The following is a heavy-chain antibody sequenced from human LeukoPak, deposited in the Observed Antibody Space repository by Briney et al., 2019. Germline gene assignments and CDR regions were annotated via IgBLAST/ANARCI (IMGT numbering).Heavy chain of an antibody. V-gene: IGHV1-2*02. CDR2: INPNSGGT. CDR1: GYTFTGYY. CDR3: ARDRVGGVIVTFPDY. D-gene: IGHD3-16*02. J-gene: IGHJ4*02. Sequence: GASVKVSCKASGYTFTGYYMHWVRQAPGQGLEWMGWINPNSGGTNYAQKFQGRVTMTRDTSISTAYMELSRLRSDDTAVYYCARDRVGGVIVTFPDYWGQRTLVTVSS.